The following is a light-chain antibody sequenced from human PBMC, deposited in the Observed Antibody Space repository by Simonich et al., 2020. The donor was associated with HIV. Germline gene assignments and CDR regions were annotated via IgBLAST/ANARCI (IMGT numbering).Light chain of an antibody. V-gene: IGLV4-69*01. CDR2: VNNDGSH. Sequence: QLVLTQSPSASASLGASVKLTCTLSSGHGTYAIAWHQQLPEKGPRLVMKVNNDGSHNKGDGIPDRFSGSSSGAERYLTISSLQSEDEADYYCKTWGSGIQVFGGGTKLTVL. J-gene: IGLJ3*02. CDR1: SGHGTYA. CDR3: KTWGSGIQV.